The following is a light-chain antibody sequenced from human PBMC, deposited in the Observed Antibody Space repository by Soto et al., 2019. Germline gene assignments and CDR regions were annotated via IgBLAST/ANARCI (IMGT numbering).Light chain of an antibody. CDR2: GAS. Sequence: IVMTQSPATLSVSPGEGVTLSCRASQSVDNNLVWYQQKPGQAPRLLIYGASTRATGIPGTFSGSGSGTEFTLTISSLQSEDFAVYYCQQYNNWPRTFGQGTKVDIK. CDR3: QQYNNWPRT. CDR1: QSVDNN. J-gene: IGKJ1*01. V-gene: IGKV3-15*01.